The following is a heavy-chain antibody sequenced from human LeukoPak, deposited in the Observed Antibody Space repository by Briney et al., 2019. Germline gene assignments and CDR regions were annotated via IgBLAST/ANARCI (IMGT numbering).Heavy chain of an antibody. J-gene: IGHJ4*02. CDR3: ATVFPPGQSYGL. D-gene: IGHD5-18*01. CDR1: GYTLTESS. Sequence: ASVKASCKVSGYTLTESSMHWVRQAPGKGLEWMGGFDPEDGETIYAQKFQGRVTMTEDTSTDTAYMELSSLRSEVTAVYYCATVFPPGQSYGLWGQGTLVTVSS. CDR2: FDPEDGET. V-gene: IGHV1-24*01.